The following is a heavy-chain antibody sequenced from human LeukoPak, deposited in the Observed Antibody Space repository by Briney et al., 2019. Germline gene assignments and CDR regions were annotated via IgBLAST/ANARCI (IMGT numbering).Heavy chain of an antibody. CDR2: INTDGSIL. CDR3: AQGGATISDY. Sequence: GGSLRLSCAASGFTFSNYWMHWVRQAPGKGLVWVSLINTDGSILTYADSVKGRVTISRDNAKNSLYLQMNTLRVEDTAVYYCAQGGATISDYWGRGTLVTVSS. V-gene: IGHV3-74*01. D-gene: IGHD5-12*01. CDR1: GFTFSNYW. J-gene: IGHJ4*02.